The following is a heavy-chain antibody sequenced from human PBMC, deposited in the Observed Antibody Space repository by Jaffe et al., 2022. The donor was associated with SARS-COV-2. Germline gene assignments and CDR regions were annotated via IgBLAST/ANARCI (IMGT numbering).Heavy chain of an antibody. V-gene: IGHV4-39*01. CDR3: ARLGIAAAGPNWFDP. Sequence: QLQLQESGPGLVKPSETLSLTCTVSGGSISSSSYYWGWIRQPPGKGLEWIGSIYYSGSTYYNPSLKSRVTISVDTSKNQFSLKLSSVTAADTAVYYCARLGIAAAGPNWFDPWGQGTLVTVSS. D-gene: IGHD6-13*01. CDR2: IYYSGST. J-gene: IGHJ5*02. CDR1: GGSISSSSYY.